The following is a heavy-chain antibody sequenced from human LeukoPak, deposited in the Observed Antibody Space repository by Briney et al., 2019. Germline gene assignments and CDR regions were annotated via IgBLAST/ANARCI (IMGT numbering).Heavy chain of an antibody. CDR1: GFTFSSYE. J-gene: IGHJ4*02. CDR3: ASLDGSSVPFDY. CDR2: ISSSGSTI. D-gene: IGHD6-13*01. Sequence: GGSLRLSCAASGFTFSSYEMNWVRQAPGKGLEWVSYISSSGSTIYYADSVKGRFTISRDNAKNSLYLQMNSLRAEDTAVYYCASLDGSSVPFDYWGQGTLVTVSS. V-gene: IGHV3-48*03.